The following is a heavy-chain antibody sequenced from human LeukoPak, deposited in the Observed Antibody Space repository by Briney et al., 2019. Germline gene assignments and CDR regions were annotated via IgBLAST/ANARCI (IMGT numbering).Heavy chain of an antibody. D-gene: IGHD4-23*01. CDR3: ARADKDTVVTPYWFDP. V-gene: IGHV3-48*03. CDR1: GFTFSSYE. CDR2: ISSSGSTI. Sequence: GGSLRLSCAASGFTFSSYEMNWVRQAPGKGLEWVSYISSSGSTIYYADPVKGRFTISRDNAKNSLYLQMNSLRAEDTAVYYCARADKDTVVTPYWFDPWGQGTLVTVSS. J-gene: IGHJ5*02.